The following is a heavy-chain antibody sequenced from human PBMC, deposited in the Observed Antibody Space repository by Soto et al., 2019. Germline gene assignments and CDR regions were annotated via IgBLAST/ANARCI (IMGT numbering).Heavy chain of an antibody. Sequence: GGSLRLSCAASGFNISNNYMSWVRQAPGKGLEWVSVIHVGGDTHYADSVKGRSIISRDNSKNTLYLQMNSLRAEDTAVYYCASLVGASRIGDYWGQGTLVTVSS. CDR3: ASLVGASRIGDY. J-gene: IGHJ4*02. CDR2: IHVGGDT. CDR1: GFNISNNY. V-gene: IGHV3-53*01. D-gene: IGHD1-26*01.